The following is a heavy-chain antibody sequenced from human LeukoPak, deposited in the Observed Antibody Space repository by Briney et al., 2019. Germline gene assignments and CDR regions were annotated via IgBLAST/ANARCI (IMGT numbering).Heavy chain of an antibody. D-gene: IGHD2-2*02. J-gene: IGHJ6*03. Sequence: GGSLRLSCAASGFTFSSYGMHWVRQAPGKGLEWVAVISYDGSNKYYADSVKGRFTISRDNSKNTLYLQMNSLRAEDTAVYYCARVHADCSSTSCYSARGYYYYMDVWGKGTTVTVSS. CDR3: ARVHADCSSTSCYSARGYYYYMDV. CDR2: ISYDGSNK. V-gene: IGHV3-30*19. CDR1: GFTFSSYG.